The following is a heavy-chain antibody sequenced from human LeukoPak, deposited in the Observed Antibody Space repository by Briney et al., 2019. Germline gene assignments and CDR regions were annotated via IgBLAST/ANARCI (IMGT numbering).Heavy chain of an antibody. Sequence: QAGGSLRLSCAASGFTFSSYGMSWVRQAPGKGLEWVSAISGSGGSTYYADSVKGRFTISRDNSKNTLYLQMNSLRAEDTAVYYCAKSRGWELLRGRVDYWGQGTLVTVSS. V-gene: IGHV3-23*01. CDR2: ISGSGGST. CDR1: GFTFSSYG. CDR3: AKSRGWELLRGRVDY. J-gene: IGHJ4*02. D-gene: IGHD1-26*01.